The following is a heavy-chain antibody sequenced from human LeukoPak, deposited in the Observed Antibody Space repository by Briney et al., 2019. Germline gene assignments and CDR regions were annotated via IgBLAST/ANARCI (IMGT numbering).Heavy chain of an antibody. V-gene: IGHV3-48*02. J-gene: IGHJ3*02. CDR3: ARVDWMIGAFDI. Sequence: PGGSLRLSRAASGFTFSTYSMNWVRQAPGKGLEWDSYITSSSSTIYYADSVRGRFTISRDNAKNSLYLQMNSLRDEDTAVYYCARVDWMIGAFDIWGQGTMVTVSS. CDR1: GFTFSTYS. D-gene: IGHD3-22*01. CDR2: ITSSSSTI.